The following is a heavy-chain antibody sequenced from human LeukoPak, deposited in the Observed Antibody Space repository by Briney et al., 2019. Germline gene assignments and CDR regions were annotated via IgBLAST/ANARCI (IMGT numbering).Heavy chain of an antibody. CDR1: GGSFSGYY. J-gene: IGHJ6*02. CDR2: INHSGST. D-gene: IGHD1-7*01. V-gene: IGHV4-34*01. Sequence: SETLSLTCAVYGGSFSGYYWSWIRQPPGKGLEWIGEINHSGSTNYNPSLKSRVTISVDTSKNQFSLKLSSVTAADTAVYYCATNYVNYYYGMDVWGQGTTVTVSS. CDR3: ATNYVNYYYGMDV.